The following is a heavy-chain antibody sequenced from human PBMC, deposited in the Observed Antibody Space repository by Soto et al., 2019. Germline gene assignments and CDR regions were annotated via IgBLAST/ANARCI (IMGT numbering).Heavy chain of an antibody. CDR2: IIPILGIA. CDR3: ASPSYDSSGSYYYYGRDV. CDR1: GGTFSSYT. J-gene: IGHJ6*02. Sequence: QVQLVQSGAEVKKPGSSVKVSCKASGGTFSSYTISWVRQAPGQGLEWMGRIIPILGIANYAQKFQGSVTITADKTTSTXXMELSSLRSEDTAVYYCASPSYDSSGSYYYYGRDVWGQGTTVTVS. V-gene: IGHV1-69*02. D-gene: IGHD3-22*01.